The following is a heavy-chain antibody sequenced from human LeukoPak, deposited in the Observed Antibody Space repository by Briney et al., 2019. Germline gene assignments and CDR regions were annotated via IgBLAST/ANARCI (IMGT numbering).Heavy chain of an antibody. CDR1: GFSLSTSGVG. CDR3: ALLDYYGSGSYPPLFDY. D-gene: IGHD3-10*01. V-gene: IGHV2-5*01. Sequence: SGPTLVKPTQTLTLTCTFSGFSLSTSGVGVGWIRQPPGKALEWLALIYWNDDKRYSPSLTSRLTITKAPSKNQVVLTMTNMDPVDTATYSCALLDYYGSGSYPPLFDYWGQGTLVTVSS. J-gene: IGHJ4*02. CDR2: IYWNDDK.